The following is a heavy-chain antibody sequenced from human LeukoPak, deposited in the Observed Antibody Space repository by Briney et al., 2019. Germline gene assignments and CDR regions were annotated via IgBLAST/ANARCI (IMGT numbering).Heavy chain of an antibody. CDR2: INPSGGST. Sequence: ASVKVSCKASGYTFTSYYMHWVRQAPGQGLEWMGIINPSGGSTTYAQKFQGRVTMTSDTSTSTVYMELSSLRSDDTAVYYCARRGIMTGYMFDYWGQGTLVTVSS. V-gene: IGHV1-46*03. CDR3: ARRGIMTGYMFDY. J-gene: IGHJ4*02. CDR1: GYTFTSYY. D-gene: IGHD3-9*01.